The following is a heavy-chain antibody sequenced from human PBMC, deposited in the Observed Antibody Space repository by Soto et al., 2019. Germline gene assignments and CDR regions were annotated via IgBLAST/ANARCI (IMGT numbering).Heavy chain of an antibody. J-gene: IGHJ2*01. CDR2: ISSSSSTI. V-gene: IGHV3-48*02. Sequence: GGSLRLSCAASGFTFSSYSMNWVRQAPGKGLEWVSYISSSSSTIYYADSVKGRFTISRDNAKNSLYLQMNSLRDEDTAVYYCAREGVGYSGYERLRYFDLWGRGTLVTVSS. CDR3: AREGVGYSGYERLRYFDL. D-gene: IGHD5-12*01. CDR1: GFTFSSYS.